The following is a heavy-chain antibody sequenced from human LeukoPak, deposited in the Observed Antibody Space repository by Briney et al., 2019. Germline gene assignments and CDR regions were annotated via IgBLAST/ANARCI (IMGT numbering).Heavy chain of an antibody. D-gene: IGHD6-19*01. V-gene: IGHV4-39*07. CDR3: ARLVAGTGEYNFDY. Sequence: SETLSLTCTVSDGSISSSSYYWGWIRQPPGKGLEWIGYIYYSGSTNYNPSLKSRVTLSVDTSKNQFSLKLSSVTAADTAVYYCARLVAGTGEYNFDYWGQGTLVTVSS. CDR2: IYYSGST. CDR1: DGSISSSSYY. J-gene: IGHJ4*01.